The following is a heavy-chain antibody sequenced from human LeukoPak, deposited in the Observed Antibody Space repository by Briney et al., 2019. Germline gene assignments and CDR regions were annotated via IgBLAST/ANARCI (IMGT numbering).Heavy chain of an antibody. CDR3: AREGGSGSSRPIDY. D-gene: IGHD1-26*01. V-gene: IGHV4-4*07. CDR1: GGSISSYY. Sequence: PSETLSLTCSVSGGSISSYYWSWIRQPAGKGLEWIGRIFTSGSTNYSPSLKSRVILSVDTSKNQFSLKLSSVTAADTAAYYCAREGGSGSSRPIDYWGQGTLVTVSS. CDR2: IFTSGST. J-gene: IGHJ4*02.